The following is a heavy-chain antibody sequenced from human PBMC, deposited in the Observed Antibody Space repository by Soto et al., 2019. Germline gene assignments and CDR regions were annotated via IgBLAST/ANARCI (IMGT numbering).Heavy chain of an antibody. V-gene: IGHV1-18*04. CDR2: ISAYNGNT. J-gene: IGHJ5*02. CDR3: ARDPAYYYDSSGSWWFDP. D-gene: IGHD3-22*01. CDR1: GYTFINFG. Sequence: AASVKVSCKTSGYTFINFGITWVRQAPGQGLEWMGWISAYNGNTNYAQKLQGRVTMTTDTSTSTAYMELRSLRSDDTAVYYCARDPAYYYDSSGSWWFDPWGQGTLVTVSS.